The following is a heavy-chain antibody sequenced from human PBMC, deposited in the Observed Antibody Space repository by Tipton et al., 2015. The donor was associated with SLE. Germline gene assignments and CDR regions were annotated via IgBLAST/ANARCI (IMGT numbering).Heavy chain of an antibody. CDR3: VKRSMTYWYFDY. Sequence: LRLSCAASGFTFSSHDMNWVRQAPGKGLEWIAEINHSGGINYNPSLKSRATISVDTIRNQFSLLLTSVTAADTAVYYCVKRSMTYWYFDYWGQGTLVTVSS. J-gene: IGHJ4*02. V-gene: IGHV4-34*08. D-gene: IGHD2-8*02. CDR1: GFTFSSHD. CDR2: INHSGGI.